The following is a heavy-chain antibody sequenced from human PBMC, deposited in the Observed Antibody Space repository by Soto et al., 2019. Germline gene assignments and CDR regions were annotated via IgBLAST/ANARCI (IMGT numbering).Heavy chain of an antibody. CDR2: ISSSGGTT. D-gene: IGHD2-8*01. CDR1: GFAFDTYA. Sequence: GGSLRLSCAAFGFAFDTYAMSWVRQAPGKGLEWVSGISSSGGTTNYAESVKGRFTISRDNAKNTLYLQMNSLRADDTAVYYCAKVPLWCNERVDYWGQGTLVTVSS. V-gene: IGHV3-23*01. J-gene: IGHJ4*02. CDR3: AKVPLWCNERVDY.